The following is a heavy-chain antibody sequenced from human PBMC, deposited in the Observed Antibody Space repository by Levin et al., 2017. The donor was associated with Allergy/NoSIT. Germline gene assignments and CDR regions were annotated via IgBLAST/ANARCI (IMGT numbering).Heavy chain of an antibody. CDR2: ITGSGGST. D-gene: IGHD3-10*01. CDR1: GITFSDYG. J-gene: IGHJ4*02. Sequence: LSLTCAASGITFSDYGMTWVRQAPGKGLYWVSAITGSGGSTFYADSVRGRFTISRDNSKNTLYLHMDSLRAEDTALYYCAKLYGSGTYYNIIDHWGQGTLVTVSS. CDR3: AKLYGSGTYYNIIDH. V-gene: IGHV3-23*01.